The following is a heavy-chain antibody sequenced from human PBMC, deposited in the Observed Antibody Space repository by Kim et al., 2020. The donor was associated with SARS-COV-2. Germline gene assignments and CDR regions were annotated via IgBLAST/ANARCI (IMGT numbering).Heavy chain of an antibody. CDR2: IRGDGAEK. Sequence: GGSLRLSCVASGFTFSNDWMTWVRQPPGMGLDWVANIRGDGAEKYYVYSVNGRFTISRENAKKSLYMQMNSLRDEDTAVYYCARHYCTTTGCSGLDYWGQGTLVTVSS. V-gene: IGHV3-7*01. CDR1: GFTFSNDW. D-gene: IGHD2-2*01. CDR3: ARHYCTTTGCSGLDY. J-gene: IGHJ4*02.